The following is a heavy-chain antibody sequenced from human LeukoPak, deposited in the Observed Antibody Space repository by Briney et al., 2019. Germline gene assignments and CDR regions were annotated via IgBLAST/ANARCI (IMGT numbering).Heavy chain of an antibody. CDR3: AREPSNLWFGEFY. V-gene: IGHV4-59*01. D-gene: IGHD3-10*01. Sequence: PSETLSLTCTVSGGSISSYYWSWIRQPPGKGLEWIGYIYYSGSTNYNPSLKSRVTISVDTSKNQFSLKLSSVTAADTAVYYCAREPSNLWFGEFYWGQGTLVTVSS. J-gene: IGHJ4*02. CDR2: IYYSGST. CDR1: GGSISSYY.